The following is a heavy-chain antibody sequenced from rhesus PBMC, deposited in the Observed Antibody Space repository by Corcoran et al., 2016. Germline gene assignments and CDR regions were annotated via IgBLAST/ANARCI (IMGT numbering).Heavy chain of an antibody. D-gene: IGHD6-13*01. Sequence: EVQLVETGGGLVQPGGSLKLSCAVSGFTFSSYGMSWVRQAPGKRLEWVSGINSDGVSTDYTDSVKGQFTISRDNSKNTFSLQMNSLRAEDTAVYYCAKEFSSWPKNYYFDYWGQGVLVTVSS. CDR1: GFTFSSYG. CDR2: INSDGVST. J-gene: IGHJ4*01. V-gene: IGHV3S5*01. CDR3: AKEFSSWPKNYYFDY.